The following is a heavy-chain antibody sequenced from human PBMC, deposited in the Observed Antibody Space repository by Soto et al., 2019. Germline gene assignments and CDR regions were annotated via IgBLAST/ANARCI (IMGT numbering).Heavy chain of an antibody. CDR1: GNTLNTDT. D-gene: IGHD3-22*01. J-gene: IGHJ4*02. Sequence: QVQLVQSGAEVKKPGSSVKVSCKPSGNTLNTDTITWLRQAPGQGLEWMGRIIPVIGVGTYAQKFQDRVTITEDKSTTTVYMEVTSLSSEDTATYYCAIGRTGSNGYDWGWGQGTQVTVS. V-gene: IGHV1-69*02. CDR2: IIPVIGVG. CDR3: AIGRTGSNGYDWG.